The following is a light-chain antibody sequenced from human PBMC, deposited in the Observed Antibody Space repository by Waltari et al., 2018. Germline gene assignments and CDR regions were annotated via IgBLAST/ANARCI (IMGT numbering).Light chain of an antibody. CDR3: QHYDYYSST. CDR2: TAS. J-gene: IGKJ1*01. V-gene: IGKV1-5*03. Sequence: EIQMNQSPSTLSASVGDRVTINSRESQSIDGWLAWYQQKAGKATKFLINTASTLKSGVPSRFSGSGSGTEFTLTISSLQPDDFATYYCQHYDYYSSTFGQGTKVEIK. CDR1: QSIDGW.